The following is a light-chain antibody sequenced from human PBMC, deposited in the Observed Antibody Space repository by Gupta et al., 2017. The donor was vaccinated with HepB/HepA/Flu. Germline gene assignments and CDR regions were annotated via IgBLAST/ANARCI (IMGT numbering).Light chain of an antibody. CDR1: SSNIGRNT. V-gene: IGLV1-44*01. CDR2: NSD. CDR3: AAWDDSLKAYV. J-gene: IGLJ1*01. Sequence: QSVLTQPPSASGTPGQTVTISCSGSSSNIGRNTVDWYQHVPGTAPKLLIYNSDQRPSGVPDRCSGSKSDTSASLATSGLHSEDEADYYCAAWDDSLKAYVFGSGTKVTVL.